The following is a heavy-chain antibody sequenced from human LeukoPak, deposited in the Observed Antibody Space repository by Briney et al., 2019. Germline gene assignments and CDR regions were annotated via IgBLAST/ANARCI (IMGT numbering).Heavy chain of an antibody. CDR1: GFIFSSNY. CDR3: ARIGLWSYGRFHFDF. J-gene: IGHJ4*02. D-gene: IGHD4/OR15-4a*01. CDR2: IKEDGSEK. Sequence: GGSLRLSCAASGFIFSSNYMSWVRQAPGKGLEWVGNIKEDGSEKYYVDSLKGRFTISRDNGKNSLYLQMSSLRAEDTAVYYCARIGLWSYGRFHFDFFGQGTLVTVSS. V-gene: IGHV3-7*01.